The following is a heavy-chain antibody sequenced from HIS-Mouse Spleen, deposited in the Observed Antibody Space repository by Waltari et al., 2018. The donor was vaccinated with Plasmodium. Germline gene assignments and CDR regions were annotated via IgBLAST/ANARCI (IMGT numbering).Heavy chain of an antibody. CDR2: ISYDGSNQ. D-gene: IGHD3-10*01. J-gene: IGHJ4*02. CDR1: GFTFSGYA. V-gene: IGHV3-30*04. CDR3: ALSGH. Sequence: QVQLVESGGGVVQPGRSLRLSCAASGFTFSGYAMHWVRQAPGKGLEWVAVISYDGSNQYYADSVKGRFTISRDNSKNTLYLQMNSLRAEDTAVYYCALSGHWGQGTLVTVSS.